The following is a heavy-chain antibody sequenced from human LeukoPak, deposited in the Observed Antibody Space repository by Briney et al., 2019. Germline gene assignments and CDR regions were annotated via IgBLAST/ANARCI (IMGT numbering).Heavy chain of an antibody. CDR3: ARDHSSSCQLFDY. CDR2: ISAYNGEI. Sequence: ASVKVSCKASGYTFSSFGITWVRQAPGQGLEGMGWISAYNGEIKYAQRIQGRVTMTTDTSTATAYMELRSLRSDDTAVYYCARDHSSSCQLFDYWGQGTLVTVSS. CDR1: GYTFSSFG. V-gene: IGHV1-18*01. D-gene: IGHD6-13*01. J-gene: IGHJ4*02.